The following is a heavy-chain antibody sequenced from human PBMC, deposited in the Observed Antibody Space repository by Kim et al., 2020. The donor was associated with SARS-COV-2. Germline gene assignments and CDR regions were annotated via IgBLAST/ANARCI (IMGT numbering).Heavy chain of an antibody. Sequence: SETLSLTCTVSGGSISSSSYYWGWIRQPPGKGLAWIGSIYYSGSTYYNPSLKSRVTISVDTSKNQFSLKLSSVTAADTAVDYCASGSPGNYYYYGMDVWGQGTTVTVSA. V-gene: IGHV4-39*01. CDR3: ASGSPGNYYYYGMDV. CDR1: GGSISSSSYY. J-gene: IGHJ6*01. D-gene: IGHD1-26*01. CDR2: IYYSGST.